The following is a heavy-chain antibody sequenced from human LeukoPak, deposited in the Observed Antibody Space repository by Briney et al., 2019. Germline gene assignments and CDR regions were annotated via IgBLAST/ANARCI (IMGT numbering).Heavy chain of an antibody. V-gene: IGHV3-48*01. CDR3: ARSSDGPYDYYLDV. J-gene: IGHJ6*03. CDR2: ISTRSSAI. CDR1: GIRSYS. D-gene: IGHD6-6*01. Sequence: PGGSLRLSCAGSGIRSYSMNWVRQAPGKGREWVSYISTRSSAIYYADSVKGRFTISRDNAKNSLYLQMNSLRAEDTAVYYCARSSDGPYDYYLDVWGKGTTVTVSS.